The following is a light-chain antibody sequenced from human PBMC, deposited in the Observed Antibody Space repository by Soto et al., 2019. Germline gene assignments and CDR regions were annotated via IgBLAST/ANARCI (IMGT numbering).Light chain of an antibody. CDR2: YDD. CDR1: SSNIGTNA. CDR3: AAWDDSLNGVV. Sequence: QAVVTQPPSVSEAPRQRVTIPCSGSSSNIGTNAVSWYQQLPGKAPKLLIYYDDLLSSGVSDRFSGSKSGTSASLAISGLQSEDEADYYCAAWDDSLNGVVFGGGTKVTVL. V-gene: IGLV1-36*01. J-gene: IGLJ2*01.